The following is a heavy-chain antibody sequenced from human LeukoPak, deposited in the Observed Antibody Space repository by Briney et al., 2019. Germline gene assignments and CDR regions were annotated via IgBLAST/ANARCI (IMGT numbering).Heavy chain of an antibody. CDR1: GGISSYY. CDR3: ARHPIPSGSSLTDY. CDR2: IYYSGST. D-gene: IGHD1-26*01. Sequence: PSETLSLTCTVSGGISSYYWTWIRQAPGKGLEWIGYIYYSGSTNYNPSLKSRVTISVDTSKNQFSLKLSSVTAADTAVYYCARHPIPSGSSLTDYWGQGTLVTVSS. V-gene: IGHV4-59*08. J-gene: IGHJ4*02.